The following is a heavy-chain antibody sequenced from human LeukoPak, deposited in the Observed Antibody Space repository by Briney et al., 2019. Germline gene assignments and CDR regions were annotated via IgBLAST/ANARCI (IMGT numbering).Heavy chain of an antibody. V-gene: IGHV4-59*01. D-gene: IGHD3-3*01. CDR1: GGSISSYY. CDR2: IYYSGST. Sequence: SETLSLTCTVSGGSISSYYWSWIRQPPGKGLEWIGYIYYSGSTNYNPSLKSRVTISVDTSKNQFSLKPSSVTAADTAVHYCARYDFWSGSVDYWGQGTLVTVSS. CDR3: ARYDFWSGSVDY. J-gene: IGHJ4*02.